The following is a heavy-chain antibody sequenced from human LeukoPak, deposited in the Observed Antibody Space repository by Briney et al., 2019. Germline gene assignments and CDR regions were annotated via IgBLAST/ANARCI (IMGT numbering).Heavy chain of an antibody. D-gene: IGHD3-3*01. CDR2: INHSGST. CDR3: ARAFRGIFGVFEAFDI. V-gene: IGHV4-34*01. J-gene: IGHJ3*02. CDR1: GGSLSGYY. Sequence: SETLSLTCAVYGGSLSGYYWSWIRQPPGKGLEWIGEINHSGSTNYNPSLKSRVTISEDTSKNQFSLKLSSVTAADTAVYYCARAFRGIFGVFEAFDIWGQGTMVTVSS.